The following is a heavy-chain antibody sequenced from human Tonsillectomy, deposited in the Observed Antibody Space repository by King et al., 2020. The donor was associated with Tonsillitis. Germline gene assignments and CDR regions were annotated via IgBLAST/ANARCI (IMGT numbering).Heavy chain of an antibody. D-gene: IGHD4-17*01. J-gene: IGHJ3*02. Sequence: DVQLVESGGGLVQPGRSLRLSCAASGFTFDDYAMHWVRQAPGKGLEWVSGISWNSGSIGYADSVKGRFTISRDNAKNSLYLQMNSLRAEDTALYYCAKDIDPHYDYGDYYGDDAFDIWGQGTMVTVSS. V-gene: IGHV3-9*01. CDR1: GFTFDDYA. CDR2: ISWNSGSI. CDR3: AKDIDPHYDYGDYYGDDAFDI.